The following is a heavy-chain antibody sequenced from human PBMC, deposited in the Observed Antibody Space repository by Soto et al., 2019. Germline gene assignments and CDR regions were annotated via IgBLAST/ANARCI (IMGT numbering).Heavy chain of an antibody. J-gene: IGHJ4*02. V-gene: IGHV3-30*04. D-gene: IGHD3-10*01. CDR2: ISYDEIDK. CDR3: AGSSGSSYY. CDR1: GFTFSNYT. Sequence: PGGSLRLSCAASGFTFSNYTMHWVRQAPGKGLEWVALISYDEIDKYFADAVKGRFTISRDNSKNTLYLQMDSLRAEDTAVYYCAGSSGSSYYWGRGTLVTVSS.